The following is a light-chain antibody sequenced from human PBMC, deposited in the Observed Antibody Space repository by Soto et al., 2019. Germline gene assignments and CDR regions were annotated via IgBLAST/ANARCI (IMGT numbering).Light chain of an antibody. Sequence: QSVLPQPASVSGSPGQSIAISCTGTNSDIGAYNYVAWYQQHPGKAPKVMIYEVNYRPPWVSSRFSGSKSGNTASLTISGLQAEDEADYYCSSYTTRSTLVFGGGTKLTLL. CDR3: SSYTTRSTLV. CDR2: EVN. J-gene: IGLJ3*02. CDR1: NSDIGAYNY. V-gene: IGLV2-14*01.